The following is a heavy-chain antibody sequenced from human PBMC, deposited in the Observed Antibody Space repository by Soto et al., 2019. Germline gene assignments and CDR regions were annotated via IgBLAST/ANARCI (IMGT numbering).Heavy chain of an antibody. Sequence: GGSLRLSCAASGFPFSSYGMHLVRQSPGKGLEWLAFISHDGSNTYYADSVKGRFTISRDNSKNTLYLQMNSLRAEDTDVFYCAKEPKIQIPSHYFDYWGQGTLVTVSS. CDR3: AKEPKIQIPSHYFDY. V-gene: IGHV3-30*18. CDR2: ISHDGSNT. CDR1: GFPFSSYG. D-gene: IGHD5-18*01. J-gene: IGHJ4*02.